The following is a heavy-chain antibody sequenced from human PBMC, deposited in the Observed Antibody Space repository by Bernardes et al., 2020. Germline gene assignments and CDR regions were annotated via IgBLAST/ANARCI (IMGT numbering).Heavy chain of an antibody. V-gene: IGHV4-59*01. D-gene: IGHD6-13*01. CDR2: IYYSGST. J-gene: IGHJ3*02. CDR1: GGSISSYY. Sequence: SETLSLTCTVSGGSISSYYWSWIRQPPGKGLEWIGYIYYSGSTNYNPSLKSRVTISVDTSKNQFSLKLSSVTAADTAVYYCARVGSSSWFYDAFDIWGQGTMVTVSS. CDR3: ARVGSSSWFYDAFDI.